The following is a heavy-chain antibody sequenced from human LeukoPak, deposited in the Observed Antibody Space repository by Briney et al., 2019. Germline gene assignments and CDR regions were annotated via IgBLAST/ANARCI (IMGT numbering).Heavy chain of an antibody. J-gene: IGHJ6*03. V-gene: IGHV1-2*02. CDR1: GYTFTSYG. CDR2: INPNSGGT. CDR3: ASHGSGSYYYYMDV. D-gene: IGHD3-10*01. Sequence: ASVKVSCKASGYTFTSYGISWVRQAPGQGLEWMGWINPNSGGTNYAQKFQGRVTMTRDTSISTAYMELSRLRSDDTAVYYCASHGSGSYYYYMDVWGKGTTVTISS.